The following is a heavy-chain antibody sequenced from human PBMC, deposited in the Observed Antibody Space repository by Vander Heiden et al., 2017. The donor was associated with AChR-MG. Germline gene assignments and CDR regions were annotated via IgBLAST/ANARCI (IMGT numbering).Heavy chain of an antibody. CDR1: GGSISSYY. CDR3: ARASGVTMIVEDYWYFDL. D-gene: IGHD3-22*01. Sequence: QVQLQASGPGLVKPSETLSPTCTVPGGSISSYYWSWIRQPAGKGLEWIGRIYTSGSTNYNPSLKSRVTMSVDTSKNQFSLKLSSVTAADTAVYYCARASGVTMIVEDYWYFDLWGRGTLVTVSS. J-gene: IGHJ2*01. CDR2: IYTSGST. V-gene: IGHV4-4*07.